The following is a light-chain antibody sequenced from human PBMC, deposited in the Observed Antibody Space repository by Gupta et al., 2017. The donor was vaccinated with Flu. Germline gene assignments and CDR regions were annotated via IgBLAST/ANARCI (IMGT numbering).Light chain of an antibody. Sequence: GQTSRISSEGNDIVTKSVHWYHPHPAQAPVLVGYDDSDRPEGIPERFSGSNSANTATLTISSFKATDYAYYYSQAYDASSDQVVFFGGTKLPVL. CDR3: QAYDASSDQVV. CDR1: DIVTKS. V-gene: IGLV3-21*02. J-gene: IGLJ3*02. CDR2: DDS.